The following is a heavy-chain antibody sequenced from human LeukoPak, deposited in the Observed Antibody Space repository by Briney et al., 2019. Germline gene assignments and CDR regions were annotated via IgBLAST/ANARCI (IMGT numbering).Heavy chain of an antibody. D-gene: IGHD5-18*01. CDR2: IYTSGST. J-gene: IGHJ3*02. CDR3: ARSGYSYGADAFDI. Sequence: SETLSLTCTVSGGSIGGYYWNWIRQPAGKGLEWIGRIYTSGSTNYNPSLKSRVTMSVDTSKNQFSLKLSSVTAADTAVYYCARSGYSYGADAFDIWGQGTMVTVSS. CDR1: GGSIGGYY. V-gene: IGHV4-4*07.